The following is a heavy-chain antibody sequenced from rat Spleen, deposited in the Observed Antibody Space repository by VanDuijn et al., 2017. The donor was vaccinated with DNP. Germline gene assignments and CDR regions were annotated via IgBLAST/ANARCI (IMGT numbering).Heavy chain of an antibody. CDR3: ARGGGSYFDY. V-gene: IGHV2S18*01. CDR2: MWSDGDT. D-gene: IGHD5-1*01. CDR1: GFSLTSYN. J-gene: IGHJ2*01. Sequence: QVQLKESGPGLVQPSETLSLTCTVSGFSLTSYNIHWVRQHSGKSLEWMGRMWSDGDTSYNSALKSRLSISRDTSKSQVFLKMNSVQTEDIATYYCARGGGSYFDYWGQGVMVTVSS.